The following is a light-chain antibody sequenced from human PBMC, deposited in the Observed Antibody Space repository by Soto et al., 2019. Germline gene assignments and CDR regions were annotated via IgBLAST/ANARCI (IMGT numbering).Light chain of an antibody. V-gene: IGLV2-14*01. J-gene: IGLJ1*01. CDR2: EVS. Sequence: QSALTQPASVSGSPGQSIIISCTGTSSDVGDYNCVSWYQQHPGKAPKLMIYEVSNRPSGVSNRFSGSKSGNTASLTISGLQAEDEADYYCSSYTSSTTRGIYVFGTGTQLTVL. CDR3: SSYTSSTTRGIYV. CDR1: SSDVGDYNC.